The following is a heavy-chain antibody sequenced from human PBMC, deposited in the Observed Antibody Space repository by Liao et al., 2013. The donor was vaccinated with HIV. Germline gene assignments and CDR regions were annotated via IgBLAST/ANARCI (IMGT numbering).Heavy chain of an antibody. CDR3: ARALTLSGSYYGYFQH. CDR1: GGSISSADYY. D-gene: IGHD1-26*01. V-gene: IGHV4-30-4*08. Sequence: QVQLQESGPGLVKPSQTLSLTCTVSGGSISSADYYWSWIRQPPGKGLEWIGFIYYSGSTYYNPSLQSRITISLDTSKTQFSLKLTSVTAADTAVYFCARALTLSGSYYGYFQHWGQGTLVTVSS. CDR2: IYYSGST. J-gene: IGHJ1*01.